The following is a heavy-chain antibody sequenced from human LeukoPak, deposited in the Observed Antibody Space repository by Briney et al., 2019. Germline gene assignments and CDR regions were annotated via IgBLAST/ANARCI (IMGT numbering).Heavy chain of an antibody. CDR3: ARERCRSTSCYRGDYGMDV. J-gene: IGHJ6*02. V-gene: IGHV3-21*01. Sequence: GGSLRLSCAASGFTFSSYSMNWVRQAPGKGLEWVSSISSSSSYIYYADSVKGRFTISRDNAKNSLYLQMNSLRAEDTAVYYCARERCRSTSCYRGDYGMDVWGQGTTVTVSS. CDR2: ISSSSSYI. D-gene: IGHD2-2*02. CDR1: GFTFSSYS.